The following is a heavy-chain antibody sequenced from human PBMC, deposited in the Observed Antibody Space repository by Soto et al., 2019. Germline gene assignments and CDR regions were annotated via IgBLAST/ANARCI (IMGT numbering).Heavy chain of an antibody. V-gene: IGHV5-51*01. Sequence: PGESLKISCKGSGYSFSSYWIAWVRQMPGKGLEWMGIIYCGDSDTRYSPSFQGQVTISVDLSINSAFLQWTSLKASDTAMYYCAKSGYYDSREGPFDYWGQGTPVTVSS. CDR3: AKSGYYDSREGPFDY. J-gene: IGHJ4*02. CDR1: GYSFSSYW. D-gene: IGHD3-16*01. CDR2: IYCGDSDT.